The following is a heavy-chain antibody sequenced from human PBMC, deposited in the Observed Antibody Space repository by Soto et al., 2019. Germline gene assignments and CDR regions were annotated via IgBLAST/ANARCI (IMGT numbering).Heavy chain of an antibody. Sequence: GASVKVSCKASGYSFTTYAMHWVRQAPGQRLEWMGWISAANGYTKYSQRFQGRVTITRDTSASTAYMELSRLRSEDTAIYFCARDRGYGDYYYGMDVWGQGTTVTVSS. D-gene: IGHD5-12*01. CDR3: ARDRGYGDYYYGMDV. CDR2: ISAANGYT. CDR1: GYSFTTYA. J-gene: IGHJ6*02. V-gene: IGHV1-3*01.